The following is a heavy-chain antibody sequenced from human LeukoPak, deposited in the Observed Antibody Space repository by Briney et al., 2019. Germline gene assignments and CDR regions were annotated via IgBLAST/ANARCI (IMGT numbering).Heavy chain of an antibody. J-gene: IGHJ6*03. Sequence: SETLSLTCGVSGYPINNAYYWVWIRQPPGKGLEWIGSLYHPDSTYYNPSLKSRVTMSVDTSRNQFSLRLSFVTATDTAVYYCARQYDSYFYYYLDLWAQGTRSPSP. CDR2: LYHPDST. D-gene: IGHD2-2*01. CDR3: ARQYDSYFYYYLDL. V-gene: IGHV4-38-2*01. CDR1: GYPINNAYY.